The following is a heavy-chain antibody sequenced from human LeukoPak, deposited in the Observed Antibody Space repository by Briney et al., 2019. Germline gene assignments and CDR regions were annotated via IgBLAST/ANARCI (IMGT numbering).Heavy chain of an antibody. CDR2: IKSKVGGGTT. J-gene: IGHJ4*02. CDR1: GLKFIYAW. Sequence: PGEAILLCCDVSGLKFIYAWVSWARQAAGEGVGGLCRIKSKVGGGTTEHAAPVKGRFTISRDDTKSTVYLQMSSLRTEGTAIYYCTHISSTPDRFASWGQGTLVTVSS. V-gene: IGHV3-15*01. CDR3: THISSTPDRFAS. D-gene: IGHD2-15*01.